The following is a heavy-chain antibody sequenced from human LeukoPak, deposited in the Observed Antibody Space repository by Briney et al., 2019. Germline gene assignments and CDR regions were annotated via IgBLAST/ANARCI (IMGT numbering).Heavy chain of an antibody. J-gene: IGHJ5*02. V-gene: IGHV3-7*01. D-gene: IGHD6-19*01. Sequence: GGSLRLSCAASGFTFSSYWMSWVRQAPGKGLEWVANIKQDGSEKYYVDSVKGRFTISRDNAKNSLYLQMNSLRAEDTAAYYCARMSGIAVAVVYNWFDPWGQGTLVTVSS. CDR1: GFTFSSYW. CDR3: ARMSGIAVAVVYNWFDP. CDR2: IKQDGSEK.